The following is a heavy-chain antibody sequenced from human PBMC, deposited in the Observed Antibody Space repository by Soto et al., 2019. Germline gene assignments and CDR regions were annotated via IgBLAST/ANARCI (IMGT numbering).Heavy chain of an antibody. CDR1: GGSINNHNYY. V-gene: IGHV4-39*02. CDR2: ISYGGST. J-gene: IGHJ4*02. CDR3: EGDVLLTGWFHFDY. D-gene: IGHD6-19*01. Sequence: PSETLSLTCTVSGGSINNHNYYWGWIRQSPGKGLEWIGSISYGGSTYYSPSLQSRVTISVDASKNHFFLKLSSLTAADTAVYYCEGDVLLTGWFHFDYWGQGTLVTVSS.